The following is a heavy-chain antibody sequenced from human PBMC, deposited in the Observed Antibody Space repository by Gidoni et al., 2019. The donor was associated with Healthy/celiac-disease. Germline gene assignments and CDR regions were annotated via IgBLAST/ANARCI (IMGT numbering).Heavy chain of an antibody. J-gene: IGHJ4*02. Sequence: QVQLQQWGAGLLKPSETLSLTCAVYGGSFSGYYWSWIRQPPGKGLELIGEINHSGSTNYNPSLKSRVTTSVDTSKNQFSLKLSSVTAADTAVYYCARGPEAAAGTVDYWGQGTLVTVSS. CDR1: GGSFSGYY. CDR2: INHSGST. V-gene: IGHV4-34*01. D-gene: IGHD6-13*01. CDR3: ARGPEAAAGTVDY.